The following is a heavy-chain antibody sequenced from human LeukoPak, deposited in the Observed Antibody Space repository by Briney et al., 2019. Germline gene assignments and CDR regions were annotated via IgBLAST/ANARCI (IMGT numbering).Heavy chain of an antibody. V-gene: IGHV4-59*08. CDR2: IYYSGST. J-gene: IGHJ3*02. Sequence: SETLSLTCTGSGVPISRYSWSWIRQRPGEGLEWIGYIYYSGSTNYNPSLKSRVTISVDTSKTQFSLKLSSVTAADTAVYYCARQRIQLWLYAFAIWGQGTMVTVSS. CDR3: ARQRIQLWLYAFAI. CDR1: GVPISRYS. D-gene: IGHD5-18*01.